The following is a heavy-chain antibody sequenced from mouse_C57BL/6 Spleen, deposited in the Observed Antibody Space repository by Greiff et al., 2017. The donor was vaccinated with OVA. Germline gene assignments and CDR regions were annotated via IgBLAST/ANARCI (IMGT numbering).Heavy chain of an antibody. CDR1: GYTFTDYY. D-gene: IGHD6-1*01. V-gene: IGHV1-19*01. CDR2: INPYNGGT. J-gene: IGHJ1*03. CDR3: ARHRGNNGFDV. Sequence: VQLQQSGTELVKPGASVKMSCKASGYTFTDYYMNWVKQSHGQSLEWIGVINPYNGGTSYNQKFKGKATLTVDKSSSTAYMELNSLTSEDSAVYYCARHRGNNGFDVWGTGTTVTVSS.